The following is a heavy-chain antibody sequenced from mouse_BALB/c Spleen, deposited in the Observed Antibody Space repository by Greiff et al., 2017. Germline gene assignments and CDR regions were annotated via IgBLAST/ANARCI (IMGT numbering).Heavy chain of an antibody. D-gene: IGHD2-1*01. CDR3: ARRGNYVAY. CDR2: INPSSGYT. J-gene: IGHJ3*01. CDR1: GYTFTSYT. V-gene: IGHV1-4*02. Sequence: VKLVESAAELARPGASVKMSCKASGYTFTSYTMHWVKQRPGQGLEWIGYINPSSGYTEYNQKFKDKTTLTADKSSSTAYMQLSSLTSEDSAVYYCARRGNYVAYWGQGTLVTVSA.